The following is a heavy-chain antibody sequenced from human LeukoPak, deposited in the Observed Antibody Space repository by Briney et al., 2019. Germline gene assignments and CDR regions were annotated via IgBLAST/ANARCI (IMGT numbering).Heavy chain of an antibody. D-gene: IGHD3-10*01. V-gene: IGHV3-72*01. CDR2: TRKKANSYTT. J-gene: IGHJ4*02. CDR1: GFTFSDQY. CDR3: RGPLW. Sequence: PGGSLRLSCAASGFTFSDQYMDWVRQATGKGLEWVGRTRKKANSYTTEYAASVKDRFTISTDYSKISLYLQMNGLKTEDTAVYYCRGPLWWGQGTLVTVSS.